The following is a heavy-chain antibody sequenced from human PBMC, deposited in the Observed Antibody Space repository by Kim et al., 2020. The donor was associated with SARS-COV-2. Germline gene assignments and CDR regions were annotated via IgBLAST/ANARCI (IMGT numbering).Heavy chain of an antibody. Sequence: GVSLRLSCAASGFTFSSYSMNWVRQAPGKGLEWVSSISSSSYIYYADSVKGRFTISRDNAKNSLYLQMNSLRAEDTAVYYCARDPYGGDLFYYYYGMDVWGQGTTVTVSS. J-gene: IGHJ6*02. CDR1: GFTFSSYS. CDR3: ARDPYGGDLFYYYYGMDV. V-gene: IGHV3-21*01. D-gene: IGHD2-21*01. CDR2: ISSSSYI.